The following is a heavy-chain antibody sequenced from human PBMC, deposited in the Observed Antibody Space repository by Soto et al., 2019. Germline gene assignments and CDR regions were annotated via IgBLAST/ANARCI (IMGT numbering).Heavy chain of an antibody. V-gene: IGHV4-59*02. CDR2: IYYSGTA. J-gene: IGHJ4*02. CDR1: GGSVTSYY. Sequence: QVQLQESGPGLVRPSETLSLTCTVSGGSVTSYYWSWIRQPPGKGLEWIGYIYYSGTADYKPSLKSRVTISLDTSKKQLSLKLSSVTAADTAVYYCSRGYNYGMSPFDFWGQGTLVTVSS. CDR3: SRGYNYGMSPFDF. D-gene: IGHD1-1*01.